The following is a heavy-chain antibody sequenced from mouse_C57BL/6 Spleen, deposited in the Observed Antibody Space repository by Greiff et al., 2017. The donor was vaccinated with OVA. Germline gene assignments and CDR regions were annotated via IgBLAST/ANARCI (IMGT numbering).Heavy chain of an antibody. J-gene: IGHJ4*01. CDR1: GYTFTDYY. CDR3: ARLEGYYYGSSYAMDY. D-gene: IGHD1-1*01. V-gene: IGHV1-19*01. Sequence: VQLQQSGPVLVKPGASVKMSCKASGYTFTDYYMNWVKQSHGKSLEWIGVINPYNGGTSYNQKFKGKATLTVDKSSSTAYMELNSLTSEDSAVYYCARLEGYYYGSSYAMDYWGQGTSVTVSS. CDR2: INPYNGGT.